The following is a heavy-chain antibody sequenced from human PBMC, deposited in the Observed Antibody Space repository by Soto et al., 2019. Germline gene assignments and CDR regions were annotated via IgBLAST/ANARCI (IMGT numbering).Heavy chain of an antibody. CDR1: GLTFSSYS. V-gene: IGHV3-48*02. Sequence: PGGSLRLSCTTYGLTFSSYSMNWVRQAPGKGLEWISYIVSSGSSIYYADSVKGRFTISRDNAKNSLYLQMNSLRDEDTAVYYCASEAMAGSYLDYWGLGTLLTVSS. CDR3: ASEAMAGSYLDY. CDR2: IVSSGSSI. J-gene: IGHJ4*02. D-gene: IGHD6-19*01.